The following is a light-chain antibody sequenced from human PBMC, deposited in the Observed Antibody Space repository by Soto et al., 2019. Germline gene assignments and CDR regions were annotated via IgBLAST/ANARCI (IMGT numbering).Light chain of an antibody. CDR2: AAS. J-gene: IGKJ4*01. CDR3: QQLNTYPLT. Sequence: DIQLTQFPSFLSASVGDRVAITCRAGQGISTNLVWYQQRPGKAPKLLIYAASSFQSGVPSRFSGSGSGTEFTLTISSLQPEDFATYYCQQLNTYPLTFGGGTKVEIK. CDR1: QGISTN. V-gene: IGKV1-9*01.